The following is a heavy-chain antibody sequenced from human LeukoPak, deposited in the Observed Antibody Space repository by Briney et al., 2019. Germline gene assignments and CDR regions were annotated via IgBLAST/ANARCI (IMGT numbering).Heavy chain of an antibody. CDR2: IWRDGSNK. Sequence: GRSLRLSCVASGFTFSTYAMHWVRQAPGEGLEWVAMIWRDGSNKFYTDSVKGRFTISRDNFKNTLYLQMNSLRAEDTAVYYCATDPPSSGWAFYSWGQGTPVSVPS. CDR3: ATDPPSSGWAFYS. CDR1: GFTFSTYA. D-gene: IGHD6-19*01. J-gene: IGHJ4*02. V-gene: IGHV3-33*01.